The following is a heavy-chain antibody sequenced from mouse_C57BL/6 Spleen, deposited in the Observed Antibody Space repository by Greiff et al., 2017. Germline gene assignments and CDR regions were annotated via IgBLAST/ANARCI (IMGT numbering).Heavy chain of an antibody. CDR3: AREWLPDYYAMDY. CDR1: GYSITSGYY. J-gene: IGHJ4*01. D-gene: IGHD2-2*01. V-gene: IGHV3-6*01. CDR2: ISYDGSN. Sequence: VQLQQSGPGLVKPSQSLSLTCSVTGYSITSGYYWNWIRQFPGNKLEWMGYISYDGSNNYNPSLKNRISITRDTSKNQFFLKLNSVTTEDTATYYCAREWLPDYYAMDYWGQGTSVTVSS.